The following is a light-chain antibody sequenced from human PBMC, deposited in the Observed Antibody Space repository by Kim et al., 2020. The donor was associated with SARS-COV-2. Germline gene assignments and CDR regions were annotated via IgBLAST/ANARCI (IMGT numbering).Light chain of an antibody. J-gene: IGLJ2*01. CDR3: QAWDSSKVV. V-gene: IGLV3-1*01. CDR2: QDS. CDR1: KLGDKY. Sequence: SYEPTQPPSVSVSPGQTASITCSGDKLGDKYACWYQQKPGQSPVLVIYQDSKRPSGIPERFSGSNSGNTATLTISGTQAMDEADYYCQAWDSSKVVFGGGTQLTVL.